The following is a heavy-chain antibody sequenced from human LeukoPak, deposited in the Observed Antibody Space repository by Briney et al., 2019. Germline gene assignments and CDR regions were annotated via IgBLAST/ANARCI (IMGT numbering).Heavy chain of an antibody. CDR2: TYYRTYGSKRSKWHH. J-gene: IGHJ6*03. Sequence: SQTLSLTCAISGDSVSSNTVAWNWIRQSPSRGLEWLGRTYYRTYGSKRSKWHHDYALSVKSRISINPDTSKNQFSLQLNSVTPEDTAVYYCARWERAVVGATLGYYYYYYMDVWGKGTTVTVSS. V-gene: IGHV6-1*01. CDR1: GDSVSSNTVA. CDR3: ARWERAVVGATLGYYYYYYMDV. D-gene: IGHD1-26*01.